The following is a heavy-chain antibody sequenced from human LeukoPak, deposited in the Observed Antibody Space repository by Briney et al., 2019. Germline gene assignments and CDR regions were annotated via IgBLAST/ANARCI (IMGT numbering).Heavy chain of an antibody. CDR3: AGPLVRGAPLGGY. CDR2: IYYSGST. V-gene: IGHV4-39*07. CDR1: GGSISSSSYY. D-gene: IGHD3-10*01. J-gene: IGHJ4*02. Sequence: PSETLSLTCTVSGGSISSSSYYWGWIRQPPGKGLEWIGSIYYSGSTYYNPSLKSRVTISVDTSKNKFSLKLSSVTAADTAVYYCAGPLVRGAPLGGYWGQGTLVTVSS.